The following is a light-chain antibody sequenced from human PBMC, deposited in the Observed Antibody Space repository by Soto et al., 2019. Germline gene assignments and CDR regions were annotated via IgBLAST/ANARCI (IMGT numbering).Light chain of an antibody. CDR2: VNSDGSH. CDR3: QTWGTGIVV. V-gene: IGLV4-69*01. Sequence: QLVLTQSPSASASLGVSVKLTCILSSGHSSYAIAWHQQQPEEGPRYLMKVNSDGSHTKGDGIPDRFSGSSSGAERYLTISNLQSEDEADYYCQTWGTGIVVFGGGTKLTVL. CDR1: SGHSSYA. J-gene: IGLJ2*01.